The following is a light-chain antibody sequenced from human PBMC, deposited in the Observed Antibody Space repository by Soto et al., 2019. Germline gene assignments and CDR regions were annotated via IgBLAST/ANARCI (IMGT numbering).Light chain of an antibody. CDR1: QSVLFSSNNKNY. Sequence: DIVMTQSPDSLAVSLGERATINCKSSQSVLFSSNNKNYLAWYQQKPGQPPKLLIYWASTRESGVPDRFSGSGSGTDFTLTISCLQAEDGGVYYCQQYYSRPQSFGQGTKVEIK. V-gene: IGKV4-1*01. CDR3: QQYYSRPQS. CDR2: WAS. J-gene: IGKJ1*01.